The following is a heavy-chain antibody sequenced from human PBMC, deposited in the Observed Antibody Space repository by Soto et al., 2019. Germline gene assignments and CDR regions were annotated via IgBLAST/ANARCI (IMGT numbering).Heavy chain of an antibody. V-gene: IGHV3-15*01. D-gene: IGHD3-10*01. Sequence: EVHLVESGGGLVQPGGSLRLSCNASDFNFNNAWMSWVRQAPGKGLEWLGRSKSVPSGGNTDYAAPVKDRFTISRDDSQNILYLLMDRLRTEDSGTYYCTTAPNYFGSGSSVSDYWGLGTLVIVSS. CDR3: TTAPNYFGSGSSVSDY. CDR1: DFNFNNAW. J-gene: IGHJ4*02. CDR2: SKSVPSGGNT.